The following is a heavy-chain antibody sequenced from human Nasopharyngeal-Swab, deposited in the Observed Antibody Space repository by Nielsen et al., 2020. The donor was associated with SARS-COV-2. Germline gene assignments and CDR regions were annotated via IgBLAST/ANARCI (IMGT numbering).Heavy chain of an antibody. CDR3: ARFPTYYDFWSGFYYYYMDV. CDR2: ISAYNGNT. J-gene: IGHJ6*03. Sequence: ASVKVSCKASGGTFSSYAISWVRQAPGQGLEWMGWISAYNGNTNYAQKLQGRVTMTTDTSTSTAYMELRSLRSDDTAVYYCARFPTYYDFWSGFYYYYMDVWGKGTTVTVSS. D-gene: IGHD3-3*01. CDR1: GGTFSSYA. V-gene: IGHV1-18*01.